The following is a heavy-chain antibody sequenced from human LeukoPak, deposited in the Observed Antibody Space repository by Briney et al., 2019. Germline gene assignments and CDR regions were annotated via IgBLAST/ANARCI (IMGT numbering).Heavy chain of an antibody. D-gene: IGHD3-22*01. CDR1: GYTFTSYG. CDR3: ARLSETAAYYYTSGYYFLGY. CDR2: ISAYNGNT. Sequence: ASVKVSCKASGYTFTSYGISWVRQAPGQGLEWMGWISAYNGNTNYAQKLQGRVTMTTDTSTSTAYMELRSLRSEDTAIYYCARLSETAAYYYTSGYYFLGYWGQGTLVTVDS. J-gene: IGHJ4*02. V-gene: IGHV1-18*01.